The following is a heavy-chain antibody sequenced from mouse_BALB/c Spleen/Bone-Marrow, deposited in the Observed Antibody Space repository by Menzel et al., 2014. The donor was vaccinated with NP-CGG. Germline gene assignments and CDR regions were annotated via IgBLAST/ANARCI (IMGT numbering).Heavy chain of an antibody. J-gene: IGHJ2*01. Sequence: VKLVESGAELAKPGASVKMSCKASGYTFTSYWMHWVKQRPGQGLEWIGYINPSTGYTEYNQKFKDKATLTADKSSSTAYMPLSSLTSEDSAVYYCARWGDDGTFDYWGQGTTLTVSS. CDR3: ARWGDDGTFDY. V-gene: IGHV1-7*01. CDR1: GYTFTSYW. CDR2: INPSTGYT. D-gene: IGHD2-12*01.